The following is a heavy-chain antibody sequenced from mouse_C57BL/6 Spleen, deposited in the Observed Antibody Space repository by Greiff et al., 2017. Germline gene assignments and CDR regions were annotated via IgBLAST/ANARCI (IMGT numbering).Heavy chain of an antibody. CDR2: ISYDGSN. CDR3: AREGYYGSSSAWFAY. Sequence: EVKLLESGPGLVKPSQSLSLTCSVTGYSITSGYYWNWLRQFPGNKLEWMGYISYDGSNNYNPSLKNRISITRDTSKNQFFLKLNSVTTEDTATYYCAREGYYGSSSAWFAYWGQGTLVTVSA. J-gene: IGHJ3*01. CDR1: GYSITSGYY. D-gene: IGHD1-1*01. V-gene: IGHV3-6*01.